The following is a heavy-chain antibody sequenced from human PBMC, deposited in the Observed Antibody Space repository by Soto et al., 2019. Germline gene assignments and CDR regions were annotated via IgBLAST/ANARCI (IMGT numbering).Heavy chain of an antibody. Sequence: GGSLRLSCAASGFTFSSYGMHWVRQAPGKGLEWVAVISYDGSNKYYADSVKGQFTISRDNSKNTLYLQMNSLRAEDTVVYYCAKNRIVGATIAPILDDYWGQGTLVTVSS. CDR2: ISYDGSNK. CDR1: GFTFSSYG. D-gene: IGHD1-26*01. J-gene: IGHJ4*02. CDR3: AKNRIVGATIAPILDDY. V-gene: IGHV3-30*18.